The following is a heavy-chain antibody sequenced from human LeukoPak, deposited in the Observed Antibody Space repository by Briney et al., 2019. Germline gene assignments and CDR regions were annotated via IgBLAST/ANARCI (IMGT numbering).Heavy chain of an antibody. CDR2: INHSGST. Sequence: SETLSLTCAVYGGSFNGYYWSWIRQPPGKGLEWIGEINHSGSTNYNPSLKSRVTISVDTSKNQFSLKLSSVTAADTAVYYCAREGAHYLDYWGQGTLVTVSS. CDR3: AREGAHYLDY. D-gene: IGHD3-16*01. J-gene: IGHJ4*02. V-gene: IGHV4-34*01. CDR1: GGSFNGYY.